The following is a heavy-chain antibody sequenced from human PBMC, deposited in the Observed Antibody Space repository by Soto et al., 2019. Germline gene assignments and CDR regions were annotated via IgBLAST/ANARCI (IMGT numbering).Heavy chain of an antibody. V-gene: IGHV3-74*01. CDR3: TRGPRSTSTGTGAF. CDR1: GFTFKMFW. D-gene: IGHD1-1*01. CDR2: INDDGIST. Sequence: EVQLVESGGGLVQPGGSLRLSCAASGFTFKMFWMHWVRQVPGKGPEWVSRINDDGISTNYADSVKGRFTISRDNAKNTLYLQMNALRVEDTACYYCTRGPRSTSTGTGAFWGQGTLVTVSS. J-gene: IGHJ4*02.